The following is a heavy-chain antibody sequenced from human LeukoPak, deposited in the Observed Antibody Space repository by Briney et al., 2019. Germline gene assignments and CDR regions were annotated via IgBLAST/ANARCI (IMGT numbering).Heavy chain of an antibody. D-gene: IGHD3-22*01. CDR1: GFTFSNAW. CDR3: ATDFYDST. V-gene: IGHV3-15*07. CDR2: IRSNSDGGTK. J-gene: IGHJ5*02. Sequence: GGSLRLSCATSGFTFSNAWMNWVRQAPGKGLEWVGRIRSNSDGGTKDYAAPVKGRFTLSRDDSKTTLYLQMNSLQTEDTAVYYCATDFYDSTWGQGTLVTVSS.